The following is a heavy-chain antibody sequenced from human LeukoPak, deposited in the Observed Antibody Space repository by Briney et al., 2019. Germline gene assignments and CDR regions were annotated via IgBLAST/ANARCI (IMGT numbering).Heavy chain of an antibody. J-gene: IGHJ6*02. V-gene: IGHV3-33*01. CDR2: IWYDGSNK. Sequence: GRSLRPSSAAPGFTFSSYGMHWVRQAPGKGLEWVAVIWYDGSNKYYADSVKGRFTISTDNSKNTLYLQMTSLRAEDTAVYYCARAPLSPRGGMDVWGQGTTVTVSS. CDR1: GFTFSSYG. CDR3: ARAPLSPRGGMDV.